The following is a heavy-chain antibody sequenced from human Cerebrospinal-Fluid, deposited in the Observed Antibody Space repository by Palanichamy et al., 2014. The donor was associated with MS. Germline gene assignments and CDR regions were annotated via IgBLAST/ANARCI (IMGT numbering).Heavy chain of an antibody. V-gene: IGHV3-7*01. CDR3: VREGSLASYFDY. CDR2: IKEDGTEK. CDR1: GFTFSSYW. D-gene: IGHD3-10*01. J-gene: IGHJ4*02. Sequence: LVESGGGLVQPGGSLRLSCTASGFTFSSYWMTWVRQAPGKGWSGGNIKEDGTEKHYVGSVKGRFTISRDNANDSLHLQMNSLRVEDTAVYYCVREGSLASYFDYWGQGTLVTVSS.